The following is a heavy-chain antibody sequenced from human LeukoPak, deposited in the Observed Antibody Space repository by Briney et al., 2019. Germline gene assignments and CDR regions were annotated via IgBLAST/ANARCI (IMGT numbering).Heavy chain of an antibody. V-gene: IGHV4-4*07. J-gene: IGHJ4*02. D-gene: IGHD2/OR15-2a*01. CDR2: IYTSGST. Sequence: SETLSLTCTVSGGSISSYYWSWIRQPAGKGLEWIGRIYTSGSTNYNPSLKSRVTLSVDTSKNQFSLKLSSVTAADTAVYYCATDRSISWFYYWGQGTPVTVSS. CDR1: GGSISSYY. CDR3: ATDRSISWFYY.